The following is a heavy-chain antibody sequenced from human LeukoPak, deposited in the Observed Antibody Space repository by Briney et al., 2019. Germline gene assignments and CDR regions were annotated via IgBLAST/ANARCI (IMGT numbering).Heavy chain of an antibody. CDR2: MYYSGST. J-gene: IGHJ4*02. Sequence: SETLSLTCTVSGGSISSYYWSWIRQPPGKGLEWIGYMYYSGSTNYNPSLKSRVTISVDTSKNQFSLKLSSVTAADTAVYYCARRRNPDEWGQGTLVTVSS. V-gene: IGHV4-59*08. D-gene: IGHD1-14*01. CDR3: ARRRNPDE. CDR1: GGSISSYY.